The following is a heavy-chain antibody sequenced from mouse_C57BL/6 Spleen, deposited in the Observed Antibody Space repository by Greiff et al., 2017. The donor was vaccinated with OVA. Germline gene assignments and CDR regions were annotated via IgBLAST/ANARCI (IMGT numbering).Heavy chain of an antibody. CDR3: AREGWEKGY. D-gene: IGHD3-3*01. Sequence: QVQLQQPGAELVKPGASVKLSCKASGYTFTSYWMHWVKQRPGQGLEWIGMIHPNSGSTNYNEKFKSKATLTVAKSSSTAFMQLSSLTSEDSAVYYCAREGWEKGYWGKGTTLTVSS. V-gene: IGHV1-64*01. CDR2: IHPNSGST. CDR1: GYTFTSYW. J-gene: IGHJ2*01.